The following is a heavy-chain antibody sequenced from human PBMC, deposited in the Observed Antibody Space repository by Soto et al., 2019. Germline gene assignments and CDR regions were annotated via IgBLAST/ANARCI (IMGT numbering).Heavy chain of an antibody. CDR2: IIPIFGTA. J-gene: IGHJ6*02. V-gene: IGHV1-69*12. D-gene: IGHD1-26*01. Sequence: QVQLVQSGAEVKKPGSSVKVSCKASGGTFSSYAINWVRQAPGQGLEWMGGIIPIFGTAVYAQKFQGRVTITADESTTTAYMQLSSLRSEDTAVYYCASVAAKYYYYGMDVWGQGTTVTVSS. CDR1: GGTFSSYA. CDR3: ASVAAKYYYYGMDV.